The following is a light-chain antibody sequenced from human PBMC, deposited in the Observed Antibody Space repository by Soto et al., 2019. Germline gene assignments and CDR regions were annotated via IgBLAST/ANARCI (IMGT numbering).Light chain of an antibody. Sequence: SVLTQPASVSGSSGQSITISCTGTSSDVGGYNYVSWYQQHPGKAPKLMIYEVSNRPSGVSNHFSVSKSGNAASLTISGLRAEDEADYYCSSYTSSSTPVVFGGGTKLTVL. J-gene: IGLJ2*01. V-gene: IGLV2-14*01. CDR2: EVS. CDR1: SSDVGGYNY. CDR3: SSYTSSSTPVV.